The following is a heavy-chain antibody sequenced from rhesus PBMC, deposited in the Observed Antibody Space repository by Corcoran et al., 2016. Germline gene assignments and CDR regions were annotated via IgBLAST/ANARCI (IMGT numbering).Heavy chain of an antibody. Sequence: QVQLQESGPGLVKPSETLPLTCAVSGASISSNSWSWIRQDPRKGLEWIGRIYGSGVRTEYNPALQSRVTISIDTSKNQFYLKLSSVTTADTSVYYCAGVRHWSPGVLVTVSS. CDR2: IYGSGVRT. J-gene: IGHJ5-1*01. V-gene: IGHV4S2*01. CDR1: GASISSNS. CDR3: AGVRH.